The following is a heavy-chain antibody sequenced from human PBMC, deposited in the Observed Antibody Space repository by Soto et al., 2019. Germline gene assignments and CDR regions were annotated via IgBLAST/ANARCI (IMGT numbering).Heavy chain of an antibody. V-gene: IGHV3-23*01. J-gene: IGHJ4*02. Sequence: GWSLRLSCAASGYTFCSYAMSWVRQAPGKGLEWVSAISGSGGSTYYADSVKGRFTISRDNSKNTLYLQMNSLRAEDTAVYYCAKDKPIFGVVIVLRSSPPYFDYWGQGTLVTVSS. D-gene: IGHD3-3*01. CDR2: ISGSGGST. CDR3: AKDKPIFGVVIVLRSSPPYFDY. CDR1: GYTFCSYA.